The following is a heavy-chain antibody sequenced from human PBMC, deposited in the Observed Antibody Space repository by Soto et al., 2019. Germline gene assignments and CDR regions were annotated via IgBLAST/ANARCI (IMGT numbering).Heavy chain of an antibody. CDR2: ISDDGSNK. CDR3: GTSGRSTSCFTGGLEH. J-gene: IGHJ4*02. V-gene: IGHV3-30*03. Sequence: QVQLVESGGGVVQPGRSLRLSCAASGFTFSSYGMHWVRQAPGKGLEWVAVISDDGSNKYYADSVKGRFTISRDNSKNTLYLQMNSRIAEDTAVYYCGTSGRSTSCFTGGLEHWGQGTLVTVSS. CDR1: GFTFSSYG. D-gene: IGHD2-2*01.